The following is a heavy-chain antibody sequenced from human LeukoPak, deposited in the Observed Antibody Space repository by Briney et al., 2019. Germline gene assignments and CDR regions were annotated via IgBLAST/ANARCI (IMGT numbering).Heavy chain of an antibody. CDR2: IYYSGST. CDR1: GGSISSYY. J-gene: IGHJ4*02. D-gene: IGHD4-17*01. Sequence: SETLSLTCTVSGGSISSYYWSWIRQPPGKGLEWIGYIYYSGSTNYNPSLKSRVTISVDTSKNQFSLKLSSVTAADTAVYYCARYFDDYEIQVFDYWGQGTLVTVSS. V-gene: IGHV4-59*01. CDR3: ARYFDDYEIQVFDY.